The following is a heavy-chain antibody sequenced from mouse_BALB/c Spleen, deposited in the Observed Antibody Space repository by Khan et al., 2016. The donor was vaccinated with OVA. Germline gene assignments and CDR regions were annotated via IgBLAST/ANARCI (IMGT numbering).Heavy chain of an antibody. Sequence: EVQLQESGPGLVKPSQSLSLTCTVTGYSITSDYAWNWIRQFPGNKLEWMGYINYSGSTTYNPSLKSRISITRDTSKSQFFLQLSSVTTEDTATYYWASELGRYYAMDYWGQGTSVTVSS. D-gene: IGHD4-1*01. CDR3: ASELGRYYAMDY. CDR2: INYSGST. J-gene: IGHJ4*01. V-gene: IGHV3-2*02. CDR1: GYSITSDYA.